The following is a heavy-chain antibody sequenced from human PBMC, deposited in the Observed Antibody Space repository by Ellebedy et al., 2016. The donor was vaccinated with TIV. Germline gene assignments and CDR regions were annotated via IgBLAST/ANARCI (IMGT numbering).Heavy chain of an antibody. D-gene: IGHD4-17*01. Sequence: ASVKVSCXASGYTFTSYDINWVRQATGQGLEWMGWMNPNSGNTGYAQKFQGRVTMTRNTSISTAYMELSSLRSEDTAVYYCARAPSDYGDYDYWGQGTLVTVSS. CDR2: MNPNSGNT. CDR3: ARAPSDYGDYDY. CDR1: GYTFTSYD. J-gene: IGHJ4*02. V-gene: IGHV1-8*01.